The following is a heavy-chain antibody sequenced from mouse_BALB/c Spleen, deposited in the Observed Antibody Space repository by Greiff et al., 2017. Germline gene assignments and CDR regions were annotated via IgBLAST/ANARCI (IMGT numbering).Heavy chain of an antibody. V-gene: IGHV5-6*02. CDR1: GFTFSSYG. D-gene: IGHD1-1*01. CDR2: ISSGGSYT. Sequence: EVMLVESGGDLVKPGGSLKLSCAASGFTFSSYGMSWVRQTPVKRLEWVATISSGGSYTYYPDSVKGRFTISRDNAKNTLYLQMSSLKSEDTAMYYCASPYYGSSYGYFDVWGAGTTVTVSS. CDR3: ASPYYGSSYGYFDV. J-gene: IGHJ1*01.